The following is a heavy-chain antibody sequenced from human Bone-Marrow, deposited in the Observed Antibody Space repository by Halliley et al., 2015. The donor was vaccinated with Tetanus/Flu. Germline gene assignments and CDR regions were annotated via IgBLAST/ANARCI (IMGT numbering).Heavy chain of an antibody. CDR1: GFTFSDYY. J-gene: IGHJ6*02. CDR3: ARDRRPNPSNNYYNGLDV. D-gene: IGHD6-6*01. CDR2: ISTSTSYT. Sequence: SLGLSCAASGFTFSDYYMSWIRQAPGKGLEWVSYISTSTSYTKYSDSVKGRFTISRDNAKNSLFLQMNSLRAEDTAVYYCARDRRPNPSNNYYNGLDVWGQGTTVTVSS. V-gene: IGHV3-11*06.